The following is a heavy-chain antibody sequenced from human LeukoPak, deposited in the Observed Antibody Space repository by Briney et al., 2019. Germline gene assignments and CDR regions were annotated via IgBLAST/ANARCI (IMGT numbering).Heavy chain of an antibody. CDR3: ATPDSSGYYYLY. CDR1: GGSFSGYY. Sequence: SETLSLTCAVYGGSFSGYYWSWIRQSPGKGLEWIGEINHSGGTNYNPSLKSRVTISVDTSKNQFSLKLSSVTAADTAVYYCATPDSSGYYYLYWGQGTLVTVSS. V-gene: IGHV4-34*01. CDR2: INHSGGT. D-gene: IGHD3-22*01. J-gene: IGHJ4*02.